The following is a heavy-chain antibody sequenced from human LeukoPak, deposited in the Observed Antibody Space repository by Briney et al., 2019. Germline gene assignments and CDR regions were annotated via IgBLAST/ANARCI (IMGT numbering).Heavy chain of an antibody. Sequence: PETLSLTCTVSGGSISSSSYYWGWIRQPPGKGLEWIGSVYYSGSTYYNPSLKSRVTISVDTSKNQFSLKLSSVTAADTAVYYCARELVVAHDAFDIWGQGTMVTVSS. CDR2: VYYSGST. CDR3: ARELVVAHDAFDI. V-gene: IGHV4-39*07. CDR1: GGSISSSSYY. D-gene: IGHD2-15*01. J-gene: IGHJ3*02.